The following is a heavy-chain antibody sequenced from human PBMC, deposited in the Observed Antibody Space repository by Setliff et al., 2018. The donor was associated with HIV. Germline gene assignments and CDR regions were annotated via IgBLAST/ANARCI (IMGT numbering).Heavy chain of an antibody. CDR3: ARGSCSGCYLSDY. CDR1: GFTFTNYY. J-gene: IGHJ4*02. CDR2: FNPTGGST. D-gene: IGHD6-19*01. V-gene: IGHV1-46*01. Sequence: ASVKVSCKASGFTFTNYYIHWVRQAPGQGLEWMGIFNPTGGSTSYAQKFQGRVTITRDTSANTAYMELSSLRSEDTAVYYCARGSCSGCYLSDYWGLGTLVTVSS.